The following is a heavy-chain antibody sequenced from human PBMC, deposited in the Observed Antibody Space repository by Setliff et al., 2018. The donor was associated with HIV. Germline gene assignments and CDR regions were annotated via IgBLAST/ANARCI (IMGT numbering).Heavy chain of an antibody. CDR1: GYIFTMYT. CDR3: AREALAWYHYDSSGYSNWFDP. Sequence: AASVKVSCKASGYIFTMYTMYWVRQAPGQRLEWMGRINTVNGNTKYSQNFQGRVTITRDTSANTANMELSSLRSEDTAVYYCAREALAWYHYDSSGYSNWFDPWGQGTLVTVSS. J-gene: IGHJ5*02. V-gene: IGHV1-3*04. D-gene: IGHD3-22*01. CDR2: INTVNGNT.